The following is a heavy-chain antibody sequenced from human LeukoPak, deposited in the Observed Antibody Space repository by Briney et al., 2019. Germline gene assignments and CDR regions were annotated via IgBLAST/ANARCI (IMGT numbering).Heavy chain of an antibody. CDR3: ARDGGGGYYYYMDV. CDR2: IIPIFGTA. D-gene: IGHD3-16*01. Sequence: GASVKVSCKASGGTFSSYAISWVRQAPGQGLEWMGGIIPIFGTANYAQKFQGRVTITADKSTSTAYMELSSLRSEDTAVYYCARDGGGGYYYYMDVWGKGTTVTVSS. CDR1: GGTFSSYA. V-gene: IGHV1-69*06. J-gene: IGHJ6*03.